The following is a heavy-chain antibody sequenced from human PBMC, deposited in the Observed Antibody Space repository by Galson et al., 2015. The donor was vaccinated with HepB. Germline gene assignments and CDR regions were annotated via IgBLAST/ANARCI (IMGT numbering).Heavy chain of an antibody. CDR1: GFSLSASRMG. J-gene: IGHJ4*02. CDR3: AHTEWTAGIVGLTGFEY. CDR2: IYWDDDK. Sequence: PALVKPTQTLTLTCTFSGFSLSASRMGVGWIRQPPGKALEWLALIYWDDDKRYSPFLKNRLTITKDTSKNQVVLKMTNMDPVDTATYYCAHTEWTAGIVGLTGFEYLGQGTLVTVSS. D-gene: IGHD1-26*01. V-gene: IGHV2-5*02.